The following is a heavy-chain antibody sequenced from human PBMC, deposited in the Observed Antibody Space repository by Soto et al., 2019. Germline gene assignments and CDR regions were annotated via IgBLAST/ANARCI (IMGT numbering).Heavy chain of an antibody. CDR3: ARAGYCSGGTCFHGNCDY. CDR2: INPNGGST. J-gene: IGHJ4*02. D-gene: IGHD2-15*01. CDR1: GYTFTTYN. Sequence: QVQLVQSGAEVKRPGASVKVSCKASGYTFTTYNMHWVRQAPGQGLEWLGIINPNGGSTTYAQKFQGRVTMIRDTSTSTVYLELSSLRSEDTAVYHCARAGYCSGGTCFHGNCDYWGQGTLVTVSA. V-gene: IGHV1-46*01.